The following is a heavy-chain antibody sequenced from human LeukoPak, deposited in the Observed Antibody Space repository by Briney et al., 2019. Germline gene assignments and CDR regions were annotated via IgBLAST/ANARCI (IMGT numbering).Heavy chain of an antibody. J-gene: IGHJ4*02. V-gene: IGHV1-2*02. D-gene: IGHD5-24*01. CDR3: AREESEMATISLFDY. CDR2: INPNSGGT. CDR1: VYTFTGYY. Sequence: GASVKVSCKASVYTFTGYYMHWVRQAPGQGLEWMGWINPNSGGTNYAQKFQGRVTMTRDTSISTAYMELSRLRSDDTAVYYCAREESEMATISLFDYWGQGTLVTVSS.